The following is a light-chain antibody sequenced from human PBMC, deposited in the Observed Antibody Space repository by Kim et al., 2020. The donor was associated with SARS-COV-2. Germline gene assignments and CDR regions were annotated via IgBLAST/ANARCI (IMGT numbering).Light chain of an antibody. J-gene: IGKJ5*01. Sequence: DIQMTQSPSTLSASVGDRVTITCRASQSIGTWLAWYQQKPGKAPKLLIYKASSIESGVPSRFSGSGSGTEFTLTISSLQPDDFATYYCQKYDSYSITFGQGTRLEIK. CDR3: QKYDSYSIT. CDR1: QSIGTW. V-gene: IGKV1-5*03. CDR2: KAS.